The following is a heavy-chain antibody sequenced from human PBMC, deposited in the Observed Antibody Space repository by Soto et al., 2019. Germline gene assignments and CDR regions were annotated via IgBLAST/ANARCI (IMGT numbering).Heavy chain of an antibody. V-gene: IGHV4-34*01. D-gene: IGHD3-10*01. J-gene: IGHJ4*02. CDR1: GGSFSGYY. CDR3: ARGRGGPYYYGSGSYPLRQYYFDY. CDR2: INHSGST. Sequence: QVQLQQWGAGLLKPSETLSLTCAVYGGSFSGYYWSWIRQPPGKGLEWIGEINHSGSTNYNPSLKSRVTISVDTSKNQFSLKLSSVTAADTAVYYCARGRGGPYYYGSGSYPLRQYYFDYWGQGTLVTVSS.